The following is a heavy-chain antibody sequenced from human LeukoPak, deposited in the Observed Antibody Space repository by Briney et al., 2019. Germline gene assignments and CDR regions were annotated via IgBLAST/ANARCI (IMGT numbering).Heavy chain of an antibody. CDR1: GFTFSSYA. CDR2: ISSNGGST. Sequence: GGSLRLSCSASGFTFSSYAMHWVRQAPGKGLEYVSAISSNGGSTYYADSVKGRFTISRDNSKNTLYLQMSSLRAEDTAVYYRVKVRYYDLPGATIVTFYYFDYWGQGTLVTVSS. J-gene: IGHJ4*02. V-gene: IGHV3-64D*06. CDR3: VKVRYYDLPGATIVTFYYFDY. D-gene: IGHD3-3*01.